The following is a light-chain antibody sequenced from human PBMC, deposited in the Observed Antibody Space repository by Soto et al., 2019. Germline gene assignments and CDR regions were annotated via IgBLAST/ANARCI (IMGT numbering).Light chain of an antibody. CDR3: CSYAGRTFV. J-gene: IGLJ1*01. CDR2: EVT. V-gene: IGLV2-14*01. Sequence: QSALTQPASVSGSPGQSITISCAGTSSDVGAFNYVSWYQQHPGKAPKLMIYEVTNRPSGVSNRFSGSKSGNTASLTISGLQAEDEADYYCCSYAGRTFVFGTGTKLTVL. CDR1: SSDVGAFNY.